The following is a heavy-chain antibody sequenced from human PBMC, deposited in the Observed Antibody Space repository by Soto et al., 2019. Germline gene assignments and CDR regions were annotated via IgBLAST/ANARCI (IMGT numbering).Heavy chain of an antibody. V-gene: IGHV5-51*01. CDR3: ARYCSGGSCYSPYYHLDY. D-gene: IGHD2-15*01. Sequence: PGESLKISFKVSGYIFANYLLSWVRQMPVKDLEWMGIIYPGDSDTKYSPSFQGQVTISADKSISTAYLEWSSLKASDTAIYYCARYCSGGSCYSPYYHLDYWGQGTLVTVSS. CDR2: IYPGDSDT. J-gene: IGHJ4*02. CDR1: GYIFANYL.